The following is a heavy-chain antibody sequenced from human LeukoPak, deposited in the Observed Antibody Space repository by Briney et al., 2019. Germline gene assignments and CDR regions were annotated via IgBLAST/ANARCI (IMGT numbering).Heavy chain of an antibody. CDR1: GYTFTGYY. CDR3: ARAVVVPAAIGEAYYYYMDV. J-gene: IGHJ6*03. CDR2: INPNSGGT. Sequence: ASVKVSCKASGYTFTGYYMHWVRQAPGQGLEWMGWINPNSGGTNYAQKFQGRVTMTRDTSISTAYMELSRLRSDDTAVYYCARAVVVPAAIGEAYYYYMDVWGKGTTVTVSS. V-gene: IGHV1-2*02. D-gene: IGHD2-2*02.